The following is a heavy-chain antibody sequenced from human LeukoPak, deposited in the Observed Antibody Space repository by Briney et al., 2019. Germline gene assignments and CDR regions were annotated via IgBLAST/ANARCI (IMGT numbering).Heavy chain of an antibody. J-gene: IGHJ4*02. CDR1: GYTFTSYD. CDR3: ARGEGREDIVVVPAAMFDY. Sequence: ASVKVSCKASGYTFTSYDINWVRQATGQGLEWMGWMNPNSGNTGYAQKFQGRVTITADESTSKAYMELSSLRSEDTAVYYCARGEGREDIVVVPAAMFDYWGQGTLVTVSS. CDR2: MNPNSGNT. V-gene: IGHV1-8*01. D-gene: IGHD2-2*01.